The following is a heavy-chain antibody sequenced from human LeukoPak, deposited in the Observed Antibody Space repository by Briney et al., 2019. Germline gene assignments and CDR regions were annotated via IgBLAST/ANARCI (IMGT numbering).Heavy chain of an antibody. CDR3: ARDQSPVTIFGVVIPLDAFDI. Sequence: GGSLRLSCAVSGFTFTDYWMNWVRQAPGKGLEWVASIRQDGGEKSYVDSVKGRFTISRDNTKNSLYLQMNSLRAEDTAVYYCARDQSPVTIFGVVIPLDAFDIWGQGTMVTVSS. V-gene: IGHV3-7*01. CDR2: IRQDGGEK. D-gene: IGHD3-3*01. CDR1: GFTFTDYW. J-gene: IGHJ3*02.